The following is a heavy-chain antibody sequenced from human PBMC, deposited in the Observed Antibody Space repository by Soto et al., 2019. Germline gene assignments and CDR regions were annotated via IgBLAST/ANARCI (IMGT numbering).Heavy chain of an antibody. J-gene: IGHJ4*02. V-gene: IGHV3-74*01. Sequence: GGSLRLSCAASGFTFSSYWMHWVRQAPGKGLVWVSRINSDGSSTSYADSVKGRFTISRDNAKNTLYLQMNSLRAEDTAVYYCARFSGRGDWNDEFDYWGQGTLVTVSS. CDR3: ARFSGRGDWNDEFDY. CDR2: INSDGSST. CDR1: GFTFSSYW. D-gene: IGHD1-1*01.